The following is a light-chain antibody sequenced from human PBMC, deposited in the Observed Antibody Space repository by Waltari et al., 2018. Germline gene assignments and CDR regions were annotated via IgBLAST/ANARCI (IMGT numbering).Light chain of an antibody. Sequence: QSALTQPPSASGSPGQSVTLSCPRTSCDVGGYTSVPWYQQHPGKAPKLMIYEVSERPSGVPDRFSGSKSGNTASLTVSGLQAEDEADYYCSSHGGSNNFYVFGSGTKVTVL. V-gene: IGLV2-8*01. CDR3: SSHGGSNNFYV. CDR2: EVS. J-gene: IGLJ1*01. CDR1: SCDVGGYTS.